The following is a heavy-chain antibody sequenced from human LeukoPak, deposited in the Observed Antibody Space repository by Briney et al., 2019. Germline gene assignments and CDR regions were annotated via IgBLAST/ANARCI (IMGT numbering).Heavy chain of an antibody. V-gene: IGHV4-59*12. CDR1: SASISTYY. Sequence: SETLSLTCTVSSASISTYYWSWVRQPPGKGLEWIGEIHHSGSTNYNPSLKSRVTISVDTSKNQFSLKLSSVTAADTAVYYCARDMVRGVIIMNWFDPWGQGTLVTVSS. CDR2: IHHSGST. CDR3: ARDMVRGVIIMNWFDP. J-gene: IGHJ5*02. D-gene: IGHD3-10*01.